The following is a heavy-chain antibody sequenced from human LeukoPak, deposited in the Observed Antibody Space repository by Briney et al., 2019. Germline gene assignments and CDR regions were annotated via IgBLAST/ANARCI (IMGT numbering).Heavy chain of an antibody. J-gene: IGHJ4*02. CDR2: ISGSGDTT. Sequence: PGGSLRLSCAASGSSFSTYAMTWVRQAPGKGLEWVSAISGSGDTTYYADSVKGRFTISRDTSKNTLYLQINTLRAEDTAVYYCAKGKLRGVTPWYFDYWGQGTLVTVSS. D-gene: IGHD3-10*01. CDR3: AKGKLRGVTPWYFDY. CDR1: GSSFSTYA. V-gene: IGHV3-23*01.